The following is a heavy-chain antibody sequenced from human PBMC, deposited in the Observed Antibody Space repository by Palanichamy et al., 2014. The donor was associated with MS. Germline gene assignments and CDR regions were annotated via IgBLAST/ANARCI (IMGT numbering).Heavy chain of an antibody. CDR1: GGSISSSSYY. J-gene: IGHJ4*02. D-gene: IGHD6-13*01. V-gene: IGHV4-39*01. CDR2: IYYSGST. CDR3: ARGYSSTWCDAIDY. Sequence: QLQLQESGPGLVKPSETLSLTCTVSGGSISSSSYYWGWIRQPPGKGLEWIGSIYYSGSTYYNPSLKSRVTISVDTSKNQFSQNLNSVTAADTAVYYCARGYSSTWCDAIDYWGQGTLVTVSS.